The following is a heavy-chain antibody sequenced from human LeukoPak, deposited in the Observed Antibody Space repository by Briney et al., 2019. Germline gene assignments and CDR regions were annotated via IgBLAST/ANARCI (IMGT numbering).Heavy chain of an antibody. CDR3: TTDLGFGHYGSGPFDY. V-gene: IGHV3-15*01. CDR2: IKSKTDGGTT. CDR1: GFSVSNAW. J-gene: IGHJ4*02. D-gene: IGHD3-10*01. Sequence: PGGSLRLSCAASGFSVSNAWMSWVRQAPGKGLEWVGRIKSKTDGGTTDYAAPVKGRFTISRDDSKNTLYLQMNSLKTEDTAVYYCTTDLGFGHYGSGPFDYWGQGTLVTVSS.